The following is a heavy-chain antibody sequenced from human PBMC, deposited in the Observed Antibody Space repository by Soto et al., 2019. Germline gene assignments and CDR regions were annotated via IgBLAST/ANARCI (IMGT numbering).Heavy chain of an antibody. J-gene: IGHJ3*02. CDR3: ARELGYYDILTGYHHDAFDI. CDR1: GYTFTSYG. V-gene: IGHV1-2*04. D-gene: IGHD3-9*01. Sequence: ASVKVSCKASGYTFTSYGISWVRQAPGQGLEWMGWINPNSGGTNYAQKFQGWVTMTRDTSISTAYMELSRLRSDDTAVYYCARELGYYDILTGYHHDAFDIWGQGTMVTVSS. CDR2: INPNSGGT.